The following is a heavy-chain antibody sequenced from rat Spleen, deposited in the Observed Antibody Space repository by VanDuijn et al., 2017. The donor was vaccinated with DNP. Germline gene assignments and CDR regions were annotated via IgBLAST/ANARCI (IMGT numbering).Heavy chain of an antibody. CDR1: GFSLTTYT. CDR3: ARGIPDFDY. J-gene: IGHJ2*01. Sequence: QVQLKESGPGLVQPSETLSLTCTVSGFSLTTYTVHWVRQHSGKSLEWMGRMWSDGDTSYNSAFTSRLSISRDTSKSQVFLKMNSLQTEDTATYYCARGIPDFDYWGQGVLVTVSS. V-gene: IGHV2S18*01. D-gene: IGHD2-2*01. CDR2: MWSDGDT.